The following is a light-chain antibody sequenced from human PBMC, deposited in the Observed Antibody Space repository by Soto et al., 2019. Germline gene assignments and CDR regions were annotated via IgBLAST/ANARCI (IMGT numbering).Light chain of an antibody. Sequence: QSVLTQPPSASGTPGQRVTMSCSGTSSNIGSSAVSWYQQLPGTAPKLLIYSSNQRPSGVPDRFSGSKTGTSASLAISGLQSEDEADYYCAAWDDSLTGVDFGGGTQLTVL. CDR1: SSNIGSSA. CDR2: SSN. J-gene: IGLJ2*01. CDR3: AAWDDSLTGVD. V-gene: IGLV1-44*01.